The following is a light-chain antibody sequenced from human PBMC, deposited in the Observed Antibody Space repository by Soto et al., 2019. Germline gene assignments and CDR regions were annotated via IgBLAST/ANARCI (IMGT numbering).Light chain of an antibody. Sequence: VMTQSPATLSVSPGERATLSCRASQGVSTNLAWYQQKPGQAPRLVIYGASTRATGIPARFSGSGSGTEFTLTISSLQSEDSAVYYCQQYHNWYSFGQGSKLEI. CDR2: GAS. J-gene: IGKJ2*03. V-gene: IGKV3-15*01. CDR1: QGVSTN. CDR3: QQYHNWYS.